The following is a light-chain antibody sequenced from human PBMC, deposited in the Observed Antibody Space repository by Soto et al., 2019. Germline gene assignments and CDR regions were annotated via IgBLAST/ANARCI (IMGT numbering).Light chain of an antibody. Sequence: QPVLTQPASVSGSPGQSITISCTGTSSDVGGYNYVSWYQQHPGKAPKFMIYDVSNRPSGVSTRFSGSKSGNTASLTISGLQAEDEADYYCNSYTTSNTRQIVFGTGTK. CDR1: SSDVGGYNY. V-gene: IGLV2-14*01. CDR2: DVS. J-gene: IGLJ1*01. CDR3: NSYTTSNTRQIV.